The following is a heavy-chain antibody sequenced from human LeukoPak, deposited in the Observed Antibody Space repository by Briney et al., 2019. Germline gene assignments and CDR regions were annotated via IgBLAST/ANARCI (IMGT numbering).Heavy chain of an antibody. CDR2: ISYNGGNK. CDR1: GFSFSGYA. Sequence: GGSLRLSCAASGFSFSGYAIHWVRQAPGKGLEWVASISYNGGNKYYADSVKGRFTIDRDNSKNTLYLQMNSLRAEDTAVYYCAKVAPSYSGSYLFDYWGQGTLVTVSS. CDR3: AKVAPSYSGSYLFDY. V-gene: IGHV3-30*04. D-gene: IGHD1-26*01. J-gene: IGHJ4*02.